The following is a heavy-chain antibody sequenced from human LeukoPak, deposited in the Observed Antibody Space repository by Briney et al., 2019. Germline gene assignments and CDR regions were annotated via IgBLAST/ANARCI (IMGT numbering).Heavy chain of an antibody. J-gene: IGHJ4*02. CDR3: VGELSTGY. V-gene: IGHV3-74*01. CDR2: IKSDGSST. CDR1: GFTFSSYA. D-gene: IGHD3-10*01. Sequence: GGSLRLSCAASGFTFSSYAMSWVRQAPGKGLVWVSRIKSDGSSTYYADSVKGRFTISRDNARNTLYLQMNSLRVEDTAVYYCVGELSTGYWGQGTLVTVSS.